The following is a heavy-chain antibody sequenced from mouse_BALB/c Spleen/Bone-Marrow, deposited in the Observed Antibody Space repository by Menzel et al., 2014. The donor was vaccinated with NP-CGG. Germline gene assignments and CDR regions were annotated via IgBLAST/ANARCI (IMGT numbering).Heavy chain of an antibody. D-gene: IGHD2-4*01. J-gene: IGHJ3*01. CDR1: GYTFTDCA. V-gene: IGHV1-67*01. Sequence: VQLQQSGPELVRPGVSVKISCKGSGYTFTDCAMHWVMQSHAKSLEWIGVISTYSGNTNYNQKFKGKATMTVDKSSSTAYMELARLTSEDSAIYYYARGSYYDPAWFAYWGQGTLVTVSA. CDR3: ARGSYYDPAWFAY. CDR2: ISTYSGNT.